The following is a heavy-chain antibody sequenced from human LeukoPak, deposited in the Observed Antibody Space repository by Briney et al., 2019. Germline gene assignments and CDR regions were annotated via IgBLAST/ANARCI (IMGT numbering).Heavy chain of an antibody. CDR1: GYTFTSYD. Sequence: ASVMVSCKASGYTFTSYDINWVRQATGQGLEWMGWMNPNNGNTAYAKTFQGRVTITRCTSISTAYMERSSLISEDTAVYYCARLASSSRPRDYYYGMDVWGQGTTVTVSS. CDR2: MNPNNGNT. V-gene: IGHV1-8*01. J-gene: IGHJ6*02. D-gene: IGHD6-13*01. CDR3: ARLASSSRPRDYYYGMDV.